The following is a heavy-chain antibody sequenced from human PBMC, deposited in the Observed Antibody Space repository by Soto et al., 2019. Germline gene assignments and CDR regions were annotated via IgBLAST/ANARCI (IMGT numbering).Heavy chain of an antibody. Sequence: GESLRISCKGSGYSFTSYWIGWVRQMPGKGLEWMGIIYPGDSDTRYSPSFQGQVTISADKSISTAYLQWSSLKASDTAMYYCARQYITMVRGVDYYYYGMDVWGQGTTVTVSS. CDR2: IYPGDSDT. CDR1: GYSFTSYW. J-gene: IGHJ6*02. V-gene: IGHV5-51*01. D-gene: IGHD3-10*01. CDR3: ARQYITMVRGVDYYYYGMDV.